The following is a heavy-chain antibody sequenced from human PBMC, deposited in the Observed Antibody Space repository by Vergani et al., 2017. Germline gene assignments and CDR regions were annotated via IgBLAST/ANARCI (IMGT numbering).Heavy chain of an antibody. CDR3: ASLRNTMVRGVDGMDV. D-gene: IGHD3-10*01. CDR2: ISSSSSYI. J-gene: IGHJ6*02. Sequence: EVQLVESGGGLVKPGGSLRLSCAASGFTFSSYSMNWVRQAPGKGLEWVSSISSSSSYIYYADSVKGRFTISRDNAKNSLYLQMNSLRAEDTAVYYCASLRNTMVRGVDGMDVWGQGTTVTVSS. V-gene: IGHV3-21*01. CDR1: GFTFSSYS.